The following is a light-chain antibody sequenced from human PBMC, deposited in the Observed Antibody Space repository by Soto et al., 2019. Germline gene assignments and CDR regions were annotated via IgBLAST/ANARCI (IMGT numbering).Light chain of an antibody. Sequence: QSVLTQPPSASGTPGQRVTISCSGSSSNIGSNTVNWYQQLPGTAPKLLIYSNNQRPSGVPDRFSGSKSGPSASLAISGLQSEDEADYYCAAWDASLKGPVFGGGTQLTVL. CDR1: SSNIGSNT. J-gene: IGLJ7*01. CDR3: AAWDASLKGPV. V-gene: IGLV1-44*01. CDR2: SNN.